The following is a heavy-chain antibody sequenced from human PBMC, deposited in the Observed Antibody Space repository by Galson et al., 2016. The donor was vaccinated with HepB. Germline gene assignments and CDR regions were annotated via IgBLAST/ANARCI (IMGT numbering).Heavy chain of an antibody. CDR1: EYSLGELS. D-gene: IGHD4-17*01. V-gene: IGHV1-24*01. Sequence: SVKVSCKVSEYSLGELSMHWVRQAPGKGLEWMGGFDPEDGETVYPQKFQGRVTMTEDTSTDTAYMELSSLTSDDTAVYFCAAAPLETGYGESWLDPWGQGTLVTVSS. CDR3: AAAPLETGYGESWLDP. J-gene: IGHJ5*02. CDR2: FDPEDGET.